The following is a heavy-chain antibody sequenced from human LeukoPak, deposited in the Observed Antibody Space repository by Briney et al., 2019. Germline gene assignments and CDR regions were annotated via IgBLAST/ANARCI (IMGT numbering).Heavy chain of an antibody. V-gene: IGHV3-30*03. CDR2: IAHNGRVQ. D-gene: IGHD3-16*02. CDR1: GFTFSTYG. CDR3: AREGNQYRATYLDQ. Sequence: GGSLRLSCAASGFTFSTYGMQWVRQAPGKGLEWVAVIAHNGRVQYYADSVRGRFTISRDNSKNTLYLQMDSLRAEDTAVYYCAREGNQYRATYLDQWGQGTLVTVSS. J-gene: IGHJ4*02.